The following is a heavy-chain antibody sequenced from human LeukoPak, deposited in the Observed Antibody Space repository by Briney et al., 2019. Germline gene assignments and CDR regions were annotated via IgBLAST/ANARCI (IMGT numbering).Heavy chain of an antibody. J-gene: IGHJ6*03. D-gene: IGHD6-13*01. CDR3: ARDGQQLLTGDYYYYYYMDV. Sequence: PGGSLRLSCAASGFTFSNYAMHWVRQAPGKGLEWVAVISSDGSNKYYADSVKGRFTFSRDNSKNTLYLQMTSLRAEDTAVYYCARDGQQLLTGDYYYYYYMDVWGKGTTVTVSS. CDR1: GFTFSNYA. V-gene: IGHV3-30*04. CDR2: ISSDGSNK.